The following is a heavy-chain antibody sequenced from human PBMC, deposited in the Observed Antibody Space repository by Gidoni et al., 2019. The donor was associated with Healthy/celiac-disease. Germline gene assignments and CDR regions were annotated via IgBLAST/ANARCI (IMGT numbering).Heavy chain of an antibody. CDR1: GFTFSSYG. CDR2: ISYDGSNK. CDR3: AAAAVQLERRLDAFDI. Sequence: QVQLVESGGGVVQPGRSLRLSCAASGFTFSSYGMHWVRQAPGKGLEWVAVISYDGSNKYYADSVKGRFTISRDNSKNTLYLQMNSLRAEDTAVYYCAAAAVQLERRLDAFDIWGQGTMVTVSS. V-gene: IGHV3-30*03. J-gene: IGHJ3*02. D-gene: IGHD1-1*01.